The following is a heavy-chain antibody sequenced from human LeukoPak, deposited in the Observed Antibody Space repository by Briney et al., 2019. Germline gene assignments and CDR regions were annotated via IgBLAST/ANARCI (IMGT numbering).Heavy chain of an antibody. Sequence: TXSXXXMHWXXQAXGXXXXXXXRXXXKANSYATAYAASVKGRFTISRDDSKNTAYLQMNNLKTEDTAVYYCTKSRIVGATTSRGYYYYMDVWGKGTTVTVSS. CDR2: XXXKANSYAT. J-gene: IGHJ6*03. D-gene: IGHD1-26*01. V-gene: IGHV3-73*01. CDR3: TKSRIVGATTSRGYYYYMDV. CDR1: TXSXXX.